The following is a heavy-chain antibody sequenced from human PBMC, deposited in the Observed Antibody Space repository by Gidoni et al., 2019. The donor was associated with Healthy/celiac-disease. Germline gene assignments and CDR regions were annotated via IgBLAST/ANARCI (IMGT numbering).Heavy chain of an antibody. Sequence: QVQLVQSGAEVKTTGSSVKVSCKASGATFSSYAISWVRQAPGQGLEWMGGLIPIFGTANYAQKFQGRVTITADKSTSTAYMELSSLRSEDTAVYYCARGGIGGAYSNWFDPWGQGTLVTVSS. V-gene: IGHV1-69*06. CDR3: ARGGIGGAYSNWFDP. D-gene: IGHD1-26*01. CDR1: GATFSSYA. J-gene: IGHJ5*02. CDR2: LIPIFGTA.